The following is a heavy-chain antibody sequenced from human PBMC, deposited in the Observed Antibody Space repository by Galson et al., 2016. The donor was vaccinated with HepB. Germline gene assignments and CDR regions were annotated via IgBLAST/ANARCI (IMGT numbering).Heavy chain of an antibody. CDR1: GFPFSTSA. V-gene: IGHV3-23*01. CDR2: FTFDGAQT. CDR3: AKGVATPQYWYFDF. D-gene: IGHD2-15*01. Sequence: SLRLSCAASGFPFSTSAMTWVRQAPGKGLEWVSTFTFDGAQTYYADSVRGRFTVSRDDSTNTLYLQINTLRVEDAAIYFGAKGVATPQYWYFDFWGRGTLVTVSS. J-gene: IGHJ2*01.